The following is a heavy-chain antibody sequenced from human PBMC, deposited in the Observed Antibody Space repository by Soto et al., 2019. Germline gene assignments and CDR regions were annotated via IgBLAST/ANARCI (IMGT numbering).Heavy chain of an antibody. CDR3: ARVSFLDSSSWDNWFDP. D-gene: IGHD6-13*01. CDR2: IYYSGST. J-gene: IGHJ5*02. CDR1: GGSISSGDYY. Sequence: PSETLSLTCTVSGGSISSGDYYWSWIRQPPGKGLEWIGYIYYSGSTYYNPSLKSRVTISVDTSKNQFSLKLSSVTAADTAVYYCARVSFLDSSSWDNWFDPWGQGTLVTVSS. V-gene: IGHV4-30-4*01.